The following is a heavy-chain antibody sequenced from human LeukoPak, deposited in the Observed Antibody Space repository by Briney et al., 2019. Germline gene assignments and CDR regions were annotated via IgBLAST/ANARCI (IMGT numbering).Heavy chain of an antibody. CDR3: AREGGEGLDY. CDR1: GGSISSYY. CDR2: IYYSGST. D-gene: IGHD2-21*01. Sequence: PSETLSLTCTVSGGSISSYYWSWIRQPPGKGLEWIGYIYYSGSTNYNPSLKSRVTISVDTSKNQFSLKLSSVTAADTAVYYCAREGGEGLDYWGQGTLVTVSS. J-gene: IGHJ4*02. V-gene: IGHV4-59*01.